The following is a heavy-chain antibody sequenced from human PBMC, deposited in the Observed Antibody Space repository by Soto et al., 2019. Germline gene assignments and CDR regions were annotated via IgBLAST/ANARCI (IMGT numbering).Heavy chain of an antibody. CDR2: IIPIFGTA. CDR1: GGTFSSYA. J-gene: IGHJ4*02. CDR3: ASYCSGGSCYPTTGYFDY. Sequence: QVQLVQSGAEVKKPGSSVKVSCKASGGTFSSYAISWVRQAPGQGLEWMGGIIPIFGTANYAQKFQGRVTITADESTSTAYMELSSLRSEDTAVYYCASYCSGGSCYPTTGYFDYWGQGTLVTVSS. D-gene: IGHD2-15*01. V-gene: IGHV1-69*01.